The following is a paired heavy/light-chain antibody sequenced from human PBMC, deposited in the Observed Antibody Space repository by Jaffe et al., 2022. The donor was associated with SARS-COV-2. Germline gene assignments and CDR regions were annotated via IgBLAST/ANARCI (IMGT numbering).Heavy chain of an antibody. J-gene: IGHJ4*02. CDR2: LPGDGSRA. CDR3: AREGVLGANDY. CDR1: GFTFSTFW. D-gene: IGHD3-3*02. Sequence: EVQLVESGGGLVQPGGSLRLSCAASGFTFSTFWMHWVRQAPGKGLVWVSRLPGDGSRAGYADSVRGRFTISRDNAKNTLYLQINSLRAEDTAVYYCAREGVLGANDYWGQGTLVTVSS. V-gene: IGHV3-74*01.
Light chain of an antibody. J-gene: IGLJ1*01. V-gene: IGLV2-8*01. Sequence: QSALTQPPSASGSPGQSVTISCTGTSSDVGGYNYVSWYQQHPGKAPKLMIYEVTKRPSGVPDRFSGSKSGNTASLTVSGLQAEDEADYYCSSYGGNNNYVFGTGTKVSVL. CDR2: EVT. CDR3: SSYGGNNNYV. CDR1: SSDVGGYNY.